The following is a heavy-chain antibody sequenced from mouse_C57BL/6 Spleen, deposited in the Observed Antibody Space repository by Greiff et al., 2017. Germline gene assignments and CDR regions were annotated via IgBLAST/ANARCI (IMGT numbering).Heavy chain of an antibody. V-gene: IGHV1-80*01. Sequence: QVQLQQPGAELVKPGASVKISCKASGYAFSSYWMNWVKQRPGKGLEWIGQIYPGDGDTNYNGKFKGKATLTADKSSSTAYMQLSSLTSEDSAVYFCARGDYYGSSYLFDYWGQGTTLTVSS. J-gene: IGHJ2*01. CDR3: ARGDYYGSSYLFDY. D-gene: IGHD1-1*01. CDR1: GYAFSSYW. CDR2: IYPGDGDT.